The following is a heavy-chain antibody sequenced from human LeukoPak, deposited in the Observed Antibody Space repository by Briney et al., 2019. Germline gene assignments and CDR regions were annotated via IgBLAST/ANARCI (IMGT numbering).Heavy chain of an antibody. CDR1: GFPFDDYA. Sequence: GGSLRLSCAASGFPFDDYAMHWVPQTPGKGLEWGSLISGYGGSTYYADSVKVRFTIYRDNSKNSLYLQMNSLRTEDTALYDCAKEQDYYDSSGYYSPIDYWGQGTLVTVSS. CDR3: AKEQDYYDSSGYYSPIDY. J-gene: IGHJ4*02. D-gene: IGHD3-22*01. CDR2: ISGYGGST. V-gene: IGHV3-43*02.